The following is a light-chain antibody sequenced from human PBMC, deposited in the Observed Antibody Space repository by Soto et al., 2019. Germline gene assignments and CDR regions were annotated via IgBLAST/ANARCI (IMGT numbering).Light chain of an antibody. Sequence: IQLTQSPSSLSASVGDRVSSACRASQAISSYLAWYQQKPGKAPNLLIYAASTLQSGVPSRFSGSGSGTDFTLTISSLQPEDFATYFCQQLNSYPLTFGGGTKVDIK. CDR3: QQLNSYPLT. V-gene: IGKV1-9*01. CDR1: QAISSY. J-gene: IGKJ4*01. CDR2: AAS.